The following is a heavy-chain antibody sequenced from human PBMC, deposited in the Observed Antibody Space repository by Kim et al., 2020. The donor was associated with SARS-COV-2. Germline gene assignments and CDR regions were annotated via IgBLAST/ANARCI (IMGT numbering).Heavy chain of an antibody. CDR2: INSDGSST. J-gene: IGHJ6*02. D-gene: IGHD3-10*01. V-gene: IGHV3-74*01. Sequence: GGSLRLSCAASGFTFSSYWMHWVRQAPGKGLVWVSRINSDGSSTSYADSVKGRFTISRDNAKNTLYLQMNSLRAEDTAVYYCAREKSYMVRGTYYGMDVWGQGTTVTVSS. CDR3: AREKSYMVRGTYYGMDV. CDR1: GFTFSSYW.